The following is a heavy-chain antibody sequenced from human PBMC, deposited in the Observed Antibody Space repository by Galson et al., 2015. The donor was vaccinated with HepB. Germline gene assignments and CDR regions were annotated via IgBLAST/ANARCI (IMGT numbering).Heavy chain of an antibody. D-gene: IGHD5-18*01. CDR1: GFTSSSYW. CDR3: ARGAVDTAMVSVAFDI. CDR2: INSDGSST. J-gene: IGHJ3*02. V-gene: IGHV3-74*01. Sequence: SLRLSCAASGFTSSSYWMHWVRQAPGKGLVWVSRINSDGSSTSYEDSVKGRFTISRDNAKNTLYLQMNSLRAEDTAVYYCARGAVDTAMVSVAFDIWGQGTMVTVS.